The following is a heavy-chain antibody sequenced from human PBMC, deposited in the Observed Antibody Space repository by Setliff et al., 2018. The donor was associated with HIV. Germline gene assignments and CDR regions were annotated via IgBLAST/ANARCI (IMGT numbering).Heavy chain of an antibody. V-gene: IGHV3-48*04. Sequence: GGSLRLSCAASGFTFSTYPMNWVRQAPGKGLEWVSYITGSSDIIHYADSVKGRFTVSRDNAKNSLYLQMNNLRAEDTAMYYCARDRAAASFDYWGQGTLVTVSS. CDR1: GFTFSTYP. CDR3: ARDRAAASFDY. J-gene: IGHJ4*02. CDR2: ITGSSDII. D-gene: IGHD6-13*01.